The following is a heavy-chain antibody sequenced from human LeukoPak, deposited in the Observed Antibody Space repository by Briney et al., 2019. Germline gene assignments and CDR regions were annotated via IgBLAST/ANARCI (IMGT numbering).Heavy chain of an antibody. D-gene: IGHD3-3*01. CDR3: ARGGDPSYDFWSGYLNWFDP. Sequence: GASVKVSCKAPGYTFTGYYMHWVRQAPGQGLECMGWINPNSGGTNYAQKFQGRVTMTRDTSISTAYMEMSRLRSDDTAVYYCARGGDPSYDFWSGYLNWFDPWGQGTLVTVSS. CDR2: INPNSGGT. CDR1: GYTFTGYY. V-gene: IGHV1-2*02. J-gene: IGHJ5*02.